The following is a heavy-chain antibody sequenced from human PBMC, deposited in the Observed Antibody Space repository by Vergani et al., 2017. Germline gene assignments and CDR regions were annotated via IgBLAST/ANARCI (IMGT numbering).Heavy chain of an antibody. CDR2: ISGYNGNT. CDR3: ARAVQYCTSTSCYPTYYYYMDV. D-gene: IGHD2-2*01. V-gene: IGHV1-18*01. CDR1: GYTFTSYG. Sequence: QVQLVQSGAEVKKPGASVKVSCKASGYTFTSYGISGVRQAPGQGLEWLGWISGYNGNTHYVGNFQGRVSMTTDTSTSTAYMELRSLRADDTAVYYCARAVQYCTSTSCYPTYYYYMDVWGKGTTVIVSS. J-gene: IGHJ6*03.